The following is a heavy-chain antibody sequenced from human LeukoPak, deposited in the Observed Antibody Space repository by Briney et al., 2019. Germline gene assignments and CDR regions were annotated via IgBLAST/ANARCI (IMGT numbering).Heavy chain of an antibody. Sequence: GGSLRLSCAASGFTFSSYAMSWVRQAPGKGLEWVSAISGSGGSTYYADSVKGRFTISRDNSKNTLYLQMNSLRAEDTAVYYRAKDLPGSRYYYYGMDVWGQGTTVTVSS. D-gene: IGHD6-13*01. J-gene: IGHJ6*02. V-gene: IGHV3-23*01. CDR3: AKDLPGSRYYYYGMDV. CDR1: GFTFSSYA. CDR2: ISGSGGST.